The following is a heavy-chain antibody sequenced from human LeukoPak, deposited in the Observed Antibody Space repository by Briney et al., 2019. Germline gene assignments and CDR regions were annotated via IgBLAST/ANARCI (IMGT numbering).Heavy chain of an antibody. Sequence: ASVRVSCKASGYTFTIYGISWVRQAPGQGLEWMVWISAYNGNTNYAQKLQGRVTMTTDTSTSTAYMELRSLRSDDTAVYYCARITGRAVRSNFDYWGQGTLVTVSS. CDR1: GYTFTIYG. D-gene: IGHD1-20*01. V-gene: IGHV1-18*01. CDR2: ISAYNGNT. CDR3: ARITGRAVRSNFDY. J-gene: IGHJ4*02.